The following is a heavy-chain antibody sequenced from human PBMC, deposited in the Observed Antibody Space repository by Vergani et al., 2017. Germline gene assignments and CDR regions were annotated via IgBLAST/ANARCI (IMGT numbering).Heavy chain of an antibody. V-gene: IGHV4-39*07. CDR2: IYYSGST. CDR1: GGSISSISYY. J-gene: IGHJ2*01. Sequence: QLQLQESGPGLVKPSEILSLTCTVSGGSISSISYYWGWIRQPPGKGLEWIGSIYYSGSTYYNPSLKSRVTISVDTCKNQISLKLSSVTAADTAVYYCARATGELWTGYWYFDLWGRGTLVTVSS. D-gene: IGHD1-7*01. CDR3: ARATGELWTGYWYFDL.